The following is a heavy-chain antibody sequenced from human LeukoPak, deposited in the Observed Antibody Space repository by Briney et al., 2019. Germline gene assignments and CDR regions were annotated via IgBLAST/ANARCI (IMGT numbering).Heavy chain of an antibody. Sequence: GGSLRLSCAASGFSFSRYSMNWVRQAPGKGLEWVSSISSSSSYIYYADSVKGRFTISRDNAKNSLYLQMNSLRAEDTALYYCAKVDSSSWPGLPDYWGQGTLVTVSS. CDR1: GFSFSRYS. J-gene: IGHJ4*02. D-gene: IGHD6-13*01. V-gene: IGHV3-21*04. CDR2: ISSSSSYI. CDR3: AKVDSSSWPGLPDY.